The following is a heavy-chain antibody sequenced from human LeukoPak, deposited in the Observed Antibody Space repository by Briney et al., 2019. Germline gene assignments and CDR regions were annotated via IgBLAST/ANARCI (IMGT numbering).Heavy chain of an antibody. D-gene: IGHD1-26*01. J-gene: IGHJ4*02. CDR3: ARDGWSGSLDY. V-gene: IGHV4-4*07. CDR1: GGSISSYY. CDR2: IYTSGSP. Sequence: PSETLSLTCTVAGGSISSYYWSWIRQPAGKGLEWIGRIYTSGSPNYSPSLKSRVTMSVDTSKNQSSLKLSSLTAADPAVYYCARDGWSGSLDYWGQGTLVTVSS.